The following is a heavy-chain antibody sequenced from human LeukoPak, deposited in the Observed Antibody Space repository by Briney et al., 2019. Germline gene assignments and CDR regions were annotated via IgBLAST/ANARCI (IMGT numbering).Heavy chain of an antibody. CDR2: IDYSGNT. CDR1: GGSISTYY. Sequence: SETLSLTCSVSGGSISTYYWSWIRQPPEQGLEWIGYIDYSGNTDYNPSLESRVTISVDMSKNQFFLKVNSVSAADTAVYYCARAGVRGAAGLFDYWGPGTLVTVSS. CDR3: ARAGVRGAAGLFDY. J-gene: IGHJ4*02. V-gene: IGHV4-59*01. D-gene: IGHD6-13*01.